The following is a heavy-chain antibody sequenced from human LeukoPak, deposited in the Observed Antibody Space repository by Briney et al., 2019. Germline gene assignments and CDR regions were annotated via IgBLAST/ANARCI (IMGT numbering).Heavy chain of an antibody. CDR1: GYTFTNYA. Sequence: GASVKVSCKASGYTFTNYAIHWVRQAPGRRLEGMGWSNGANGNTEYSPAFQGRVSITRDTSASTAYMELSSLSSEDMAIYYCARGIHSGAWLTDYWGQGTLVTVS. V-gene: IGHV1-3*02. CDR3: ARGIHSGAWLTDY. CDR2: SNGANGNT. D-gene: IGHD6-25*01. J-gene: IGHJ4*02.